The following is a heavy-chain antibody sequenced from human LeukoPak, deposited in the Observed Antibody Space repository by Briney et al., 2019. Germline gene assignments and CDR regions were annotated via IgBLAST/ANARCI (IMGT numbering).Heavy chain of an antibody. CDR1: GFTFSSYW. CDR3: VRENSGWYRSALGRETAYYYYYYMDV. J-gene: IGHJ6*03. V-gene: IGHV3-7*01. D-gene: IGHD6-19*01. CDR2: IKQDGSEK. Sequence: GGSLRLSCAASGFTFSSYWMSWVRQAPGKGLERVANIKQDGSEKYYVDSVKGRFTISRDNAKNSLYLQMNNLRAEDTAVYYCVRENSGWYRSALGRETAYYYYYYMDVWGKGTTVTVS.